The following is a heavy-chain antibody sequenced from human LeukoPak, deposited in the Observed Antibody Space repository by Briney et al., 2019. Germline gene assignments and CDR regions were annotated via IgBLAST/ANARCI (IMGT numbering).Heavy chain of an antibody. V-gene: IGHV4-4*02. CDR1: GGSISSSNW. J-gene: IGHJ4*02. D-gene: IGHD3-10*01. CDR3: ARELWFGEKRGYYFDY. Sequence: SETLSLTCAVSGGSISSSNWWSWVRQPPGKGLEWIGGIYHSGSTNYNPSLKSRVTISVDKSKNQFSLKLSSVTAADTAVYYCARELWFGEKRGYYFDYWGQGTLVTVSS. CDR2: IYHSGST.